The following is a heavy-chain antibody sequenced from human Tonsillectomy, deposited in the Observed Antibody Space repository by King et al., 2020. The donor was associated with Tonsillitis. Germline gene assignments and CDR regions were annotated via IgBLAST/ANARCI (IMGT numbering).Heavy chain of an antibody. CDR1: GYNFTTYW. D-gene: IGHD6-19*01. J-gene: IGHJ3*01. CDR3: ARPRRSGWNDAFDL. V-gene: IGHV5-51*01. CDR2: IYAGDSDT. Sequence: VQLVESGAEVKKPGESLKISCKGSGYNFTTYWIGWVRQMPGKGLEWMGIIYAGDSDTRYSPSFQGQVTISSDKAISTAYLQWSSLKASDTAMYYCARPRRSGWNDAFDLWGQGTMVTVSS.